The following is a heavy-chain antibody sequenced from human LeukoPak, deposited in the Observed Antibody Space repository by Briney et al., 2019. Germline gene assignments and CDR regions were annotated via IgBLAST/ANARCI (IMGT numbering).Heavy chain of an antibody. D-gene: IGHD3-22*01. CDR1: GASISSGGYY. V-gene: IGHV4-61*08. Sequence: SETLSLTCAVSGASISSGGYYWSWIRQPPGTGLEWIGYIYYSGSTNYNPSLKSRVTISVDTSKNQFSLKLSSVTAADTAVYYCARGGDSSGYYYPVFDYWGQGTLVTVSS. J-gene: IGHJ4*02. CDR3: ARGGDSSGYYYPVFDY. CDR2: IYYSGST.